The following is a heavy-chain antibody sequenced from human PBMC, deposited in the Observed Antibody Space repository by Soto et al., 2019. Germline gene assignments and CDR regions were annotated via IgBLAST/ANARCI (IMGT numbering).Heavy chain of an antibody. CDR3: ARGRFVYSWFDP. CDR1: GGSFSGYY. Sequence: QVQLQQWGAGLLKPSETLSLTCAVYGGSFSGYYWSWIRQPPGKGLEGIGEINHSGSTNYNPSLKSRVTISVDTSKNQFSLKLSSVTAADTAVYYCARGRFVYSWFDPWGQGTLVTVSS. J-gene: IGHJ5*02. V-gene: IGHV4-34*01. CDR2: INHSGST. D-gene: IGHD2-15*01.